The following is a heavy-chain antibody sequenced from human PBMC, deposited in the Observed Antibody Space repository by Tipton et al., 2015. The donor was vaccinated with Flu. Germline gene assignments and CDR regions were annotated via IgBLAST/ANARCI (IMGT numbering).Heavy chain of an antibody. V-gene: IGHV4-38-2*01. J-gene: IGHJ4*02. CDR1: GYSISSGYY. D-gene: IGHD6-19*01. Sequence: LVQSSETLSLTCAVSGYSISSGYYWGWIRQPPGKGLEWIGSIYHSGSTYYNPSLKSRVTISVDTSKNQFSLKLSSVTAADTAVYYCARQERSGWFLDYWGQGTLVTVSS. CDR2: IYHSGST. CDR3: ARQERSGWFLDY.